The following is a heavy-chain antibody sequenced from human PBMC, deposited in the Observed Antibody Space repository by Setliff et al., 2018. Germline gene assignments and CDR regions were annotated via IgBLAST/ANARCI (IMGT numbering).Heavy chain of an antibody. J-gene: IGHJ4*02. V-gene: IGHV4-38-2*01. CDR3: ARQIDYGDFQYFDY. D-gene: IGHD4-17*01. CDR1: DFSINSGYY. CDR2: IYRNGNT. Sequence: SETLSLTCSVSDFSINSGYYWGWIRQSPGEGLEWIGSIYRNGNTYYNPSLKSRVTISVDTSKNQLSLKLNTVTAADTAVYYCARQIDYGDFQYFDYWGQGTLVTVSS.